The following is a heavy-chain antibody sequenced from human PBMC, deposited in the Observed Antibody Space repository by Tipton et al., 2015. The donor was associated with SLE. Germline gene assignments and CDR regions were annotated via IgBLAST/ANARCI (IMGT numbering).Heavy chain of an antibody. V-gene: IGHV4-34*01. CDR3: ARHRDGACCDAFDI. CDR1: GGSFVGYY. Sequence: TLSLTCAVSGGSFVGYYWNWIRQPPGKGLEWIGEIKHSGRTNYNPSLKSRVTMSVDTSKNQVSLNLNSVTAADTAVYYCARHRDGACCDAFDIWGQGTMVTVSS. J-gene: IGHJ3*02. CDR2: IKHSGRT. D-gene: IGHD2-21*02.